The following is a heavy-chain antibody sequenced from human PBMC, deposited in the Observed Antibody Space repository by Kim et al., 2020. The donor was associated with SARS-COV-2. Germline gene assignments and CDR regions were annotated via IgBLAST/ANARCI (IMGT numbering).Heavy chain of an antibody. D-gene: IGHD5-18*01. CDR1: GFSFSSYS. CDR3: ARLRGYSYGYADY. J-gene: IGHJ4*02. CDR2: ISGSSNTI. V-gene: IGHV3-48*04. Sequence: GGSLRLSCAGSGFSFSSYSMNWVRQAPGKGLEWISYISGSSNTIYYADSVKGRFTISRDNAKNSLFLQMNSLRAEDTAVYYCARLRGYSYGYADYWGQGTLVTVSS.